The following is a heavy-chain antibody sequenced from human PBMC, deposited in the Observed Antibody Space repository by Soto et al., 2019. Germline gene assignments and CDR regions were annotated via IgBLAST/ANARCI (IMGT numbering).Heavy chain of an antibody. CDR1: GFTFSSYA. V-gene: IGHV3-23*01. Sequence: PVGSLRLSCAASGFTFSSYAMSWVRQAPGKGLEWVSAISGSGGSTYYADSVKGRFTISRDNSKNTLYLQMNSLRAEDTAVYYCAKDRRDYYDSSGYYYSWGQGTLVTVSS. CDR3: AKDRRDYYDSSGYYYS. CDR2: ISGSGGST. J-gene: IGHJ4*02. D-gene: IGHD3-22*01.